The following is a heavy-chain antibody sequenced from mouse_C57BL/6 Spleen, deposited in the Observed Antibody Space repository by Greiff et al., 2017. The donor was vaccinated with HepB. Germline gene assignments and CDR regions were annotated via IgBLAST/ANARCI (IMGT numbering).Heavy chain of an antibody. D-gene: IGHD1-1*01. CDR3: ARSFITTVVPDY. Sequence: VQLQQPGAELVRPGSSVKLSCKASGYTFTSYWMDWVKQRPGQGLEWIGNIYPSDSETHYNQKFKDKATLTVDKSSSTAYMQLSSLTSEDSAVYYCARSFITTVVPDYWGQGTTLTVSS. CDR1: GYTFTSYW. V-gene: IGHV1-61*01. J-gene: IGHJ2*01. CDR2: IYPSDSET.